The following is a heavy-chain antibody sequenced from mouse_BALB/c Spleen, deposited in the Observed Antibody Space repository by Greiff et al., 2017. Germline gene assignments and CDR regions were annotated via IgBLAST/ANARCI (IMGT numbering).Heavy chain of an antibody. D-gene: IGHD2-1*01. CDR2: INSNGGST. J-gene: IGHJ4*01. CDR3: ARDGNYGGAMDY. V-gene: IGHV5-6-3*01. Sequence: EVQVVESGGGLVQPGGSLKLSCAASGFTFSSYGMSWVRQTPDKRLELVATINSNGGSTYYPDSVKGRFTISRDNAKNTLYLQMSSLKSEDTAMYYCARDGNYGGAMDYWGQGTSVTVSS. CDR1: GFTFSSYG.